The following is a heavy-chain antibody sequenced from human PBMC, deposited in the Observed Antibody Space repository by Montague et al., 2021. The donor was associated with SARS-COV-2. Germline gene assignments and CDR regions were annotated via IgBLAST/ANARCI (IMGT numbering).Heavy chain of an antibody. D-gene: IGHD3-9*01. CDR2: IYTSGST. Sequence: SETLSLTCTVSGGSISSYYWSWIRQPAAKGLEWIWRIYTSGSTNYNPSLTSRVTMSVDTSKNQSSLTLSSVTAADTAVYYCARTGLGAYDILTGYTVNAFDMWGPGTMVTVSS. J-gene: IGHJ3*02. CDR3: ARTGLGAYDILTGYTVNAFDM. CDR1: GGSISSYY. V-gene: IGHV4-4*07.